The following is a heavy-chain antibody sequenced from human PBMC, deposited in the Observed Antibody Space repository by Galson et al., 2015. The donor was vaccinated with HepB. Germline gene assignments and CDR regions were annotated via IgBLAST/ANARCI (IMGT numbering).Heavy chain of an antibody. Sequence: SVKVSCKASGGTFSSYAISWVRQAPGQGLEWMGGIIPIFGTANYAQKFQGRVTITADESTSTAYMELSSLRSEDTAVYYCARGLPYCSGGSCYSVPFDYWGQGTLVTVSS. CDR3: ARGLPYCSGGSCYSVPFDY. CDR1: GGTFSSYA. CDR2: IIPIFGTA. D-gene: IGHD2-15*01. V-gene: IGHV1-69*13. J-gene: IGHJ4*02.